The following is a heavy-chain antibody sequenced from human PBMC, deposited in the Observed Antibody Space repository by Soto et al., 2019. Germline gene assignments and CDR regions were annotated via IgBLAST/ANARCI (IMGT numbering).Heavy chain of an antibody. CDR3: AREGGYCNGGGCRYFDY. V-gene: IGHV3-21*01. J-gene: IGHJ4*02. D-gene: IGHD2-15*01. CDR2: INTASYI. CDR1: GFTFSTYS. Sequence: EVLLVESGGGLVKPGGSLRLSCAASGFTFSTYSMNWVRQAPGKGLEWVSSINTASYIYYADSVKRRFTISRDDAKHSLYQQMNSLRDEDTAVYYCAREGGYCNGGGCRYFDYWGQGTVVTVTS.